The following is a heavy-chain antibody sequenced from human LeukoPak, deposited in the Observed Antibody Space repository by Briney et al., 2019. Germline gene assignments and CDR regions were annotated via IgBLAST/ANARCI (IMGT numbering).Heavy chain of an antibody. Sequence: SETLSLTCTVSGGSLNTPNYYWGWIRQTPGKGLEWIGNIFYSGGTYYSPSLTSRVTISLDTSRNQFSLRLNSVTAADTAVYYCARDLGTTGEWLVTSNFDYWGQGTLVTVSS. D-gene: IGHD6-19*01. J-gene: IGHJ4*02. CDR1: GGSLNTPNYY. CDR2: IFYSGGT. V-gene: IGHV4-39*07. CDR3: ARDLGTTGEWLVTSNFDY.